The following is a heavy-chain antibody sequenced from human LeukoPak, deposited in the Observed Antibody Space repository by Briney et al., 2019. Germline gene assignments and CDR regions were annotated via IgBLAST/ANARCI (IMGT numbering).Heavy chain of an antibody. J-gene: IGHJ6*02. CDR3: ARDLRSSIAARGALGNGMDV. Sequence: PGGSLRLSCAASGFTFSSYWMHWVRQAPGKGLVWVPVIYSGGSTYYADSVKGRFTISRDNSKNTLYLQMNSLRAEDTAVYYCARDLRSSIAARGALGNGMDVWGQGTTVTVSS. D-gene: IGHD6-6*01. CDR2: IYSGGST. CDR1: GFTFSSYW. V-gene: IGHV3-66*01.